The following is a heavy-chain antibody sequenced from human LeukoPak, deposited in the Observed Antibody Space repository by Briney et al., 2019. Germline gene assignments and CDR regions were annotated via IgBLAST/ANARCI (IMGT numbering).Heavy chain of an antibody. D-gene: IGHD3-10*01. CDR1: GFTFSSYA. CDR2: IRGSGDST. J-gene: IGHJ4*02. Sequence: GGSLRLSCAASGFTFSSYAMSWVRQAPGKGLEWVSSIRGSGDSTYYADSVKGRFTISRDNSKNTLYLQMNSLRADDTAVYYCAKDLYHGSGSYCPRFDYWGQGTLVTVSS. V-gene: IGHV3-23*01. CDR3: AKDLYHGSGSYCPRFDY.